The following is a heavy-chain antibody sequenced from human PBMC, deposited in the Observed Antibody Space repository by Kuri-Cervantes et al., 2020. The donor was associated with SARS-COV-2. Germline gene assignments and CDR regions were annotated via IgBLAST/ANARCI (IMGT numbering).Heavy chain of an antibody. CDR1: GYTFTSYY. J-gene: IGHJ3*02. CDR2: INPSGGST. Sequence: ASVKVSCKASGYTFTSYYMHWVRQAPGQGLEWMGIINPSGGSTSYAQKFQGRVTITADKSTSTAYMELSSLRSEDTAVYHCAREHTAMVNAVSFDIWGQGTMVTVSS. D-gene: IGHD5-18*01. V-gene: IGHV1-46*01. CDR3: AREHTAMVNAVSFDI.